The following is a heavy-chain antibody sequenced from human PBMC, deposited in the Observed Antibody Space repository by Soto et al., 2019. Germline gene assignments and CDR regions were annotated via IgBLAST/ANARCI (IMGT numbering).Heavy chain of an antibody. J-gene: IGHJ3*02. CDR2: ISASSGST. CDR1: GFTFNSYA. Sequence: EVQLLESGGGLVQPGGSLRLSCAASGFTFNSYAMNWVRQPPGKGLEWVSAISASSGSTYYADSVKGWFTISRDNSKNALFLQMNSLRAEDTAIYYCAKGVTIYGVVGNIWGRGTMVTVS. CDR3: AKGVTIYGVVGNI. V-gene: IGHV3-23*01. D-gene: IGHD3-3*01.